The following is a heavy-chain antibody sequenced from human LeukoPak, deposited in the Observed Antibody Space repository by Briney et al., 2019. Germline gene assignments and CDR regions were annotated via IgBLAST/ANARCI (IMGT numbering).Heavy chain of an antibody. J-gene: IGHJ6*03. CDR1: GGSFSNYY. D-gene: IGHD1-26*01. CDR3: ARAIVGAPGGIWGGYYYYYYMDV. CDR2: LNHSGST. Sequence: PSETLSLTCGVSGGSFSNYYWTWVRQFSGKRLEWIGELNHSGSTNYNPSLKSRVTISVDTSKNQFSLKLSSVTAADTAVYYCARAIVGAPGGIWGGYYYYYYMDVWGKGTTATISS. V-gene: IGHV4-34*01.